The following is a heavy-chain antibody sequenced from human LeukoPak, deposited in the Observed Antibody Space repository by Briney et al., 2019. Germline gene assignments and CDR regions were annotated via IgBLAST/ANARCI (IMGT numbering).Heavy chain of an antibody. V-gene: IGHV4-4*09. CDR1: GGSISSYY. CDR3: ARARVASRIVLHY. CDR2: MYDGGST. J-gene: IGHJ4*01. D-gene: IGHD6-6*01. Sequence: SETLSLTCNVSGGSISSYYYNWIRHSPGKGLEWIGYMYDGGSTSYNPSLRSRVSFSIDTSKKQFSLRLTSVTAVDTAVYYCARARVASRIVLHYWGHGTLVTVSS.